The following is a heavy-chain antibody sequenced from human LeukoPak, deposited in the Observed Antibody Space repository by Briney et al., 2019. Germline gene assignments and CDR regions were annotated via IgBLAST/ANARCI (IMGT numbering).Heavy chain of an antibody. CDR2: IYYSGST. Sequence: PSETLSLTCSVSGGSISSRSHHWGWIRQPPGKGLEWIGSIYYSGSTYYNPSLKSRVTISVDTSKNQVSLKLSSVTAADTAMFYCARHGSSWNNHFDYWGQGILVTVSS. J-gene: IGHJ4*02. CDR3: ARHGSSWNNHFDY. CDR1: GGSISSRSHH. V-gene: IGHV4-39*01. D-gene: IGHD6-13*01.